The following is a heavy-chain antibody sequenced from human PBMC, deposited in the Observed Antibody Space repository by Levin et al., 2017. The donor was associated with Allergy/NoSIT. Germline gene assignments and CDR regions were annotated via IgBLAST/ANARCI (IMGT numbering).Heavy chain of an antibody. CDR3: AKDPLRFSSGWYFDY. D-gene: IGHD6-19*01. J-gene: IGHJ4*02. Sequence: GESLKISCAASGFTFSSYAMSWVRQAPGKGLEWVSAISGSGGSTYYADSVKGRFTISRDNSKNTLYLQMNSLRAEDTAVYYCAKDPLRFSSGWYFDYWGQGTLVTVSS. V-gene: IGHV3-23*01. CDR2: ISGSGGST. CDR1: GFTFSSYA.